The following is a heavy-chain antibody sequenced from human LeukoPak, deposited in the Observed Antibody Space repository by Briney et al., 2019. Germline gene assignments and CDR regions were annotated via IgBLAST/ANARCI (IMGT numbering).Heavy chain of an antibody. Sequence: SVKVSCKASGGTFSSYAISWVRQAPGQGLEWMGRIIPIFGTANYAQKFQGRVTITTDESTSTAYMELSSLRSEHTVVYYCASGAYSSGSPNWFDPWGQGTLVTVSS. V-gene: IGHV1-69*05. CDR2: IIPIFGTA. CDR3: ASGAYSSGSPNWFDP. CDR1: GGTFSSYA. J-gene: IGHJ5*02. D-gene: IGHD6-19*01.